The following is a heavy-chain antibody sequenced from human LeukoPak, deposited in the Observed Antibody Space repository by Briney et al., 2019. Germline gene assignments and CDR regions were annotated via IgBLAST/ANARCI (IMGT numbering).Heavy chain of an antibody. V-gene: IGHV4-30-2*01. CDR2: IYHSGST. D-gene: IGHD2-2*01. CDR3: VTVGITSTSVFED. Sequence: SETLSLTCTVSGDSINSGSYYWSWIRQPPGQGLEWIGYIYHSGSTAYNPSLKGRVTISVDRSKSQFSLKLTSVTAADTAVYYCVTVGITSTSVFEDWGQGTLIVVSS. J-gene: IGHJ1*01. CDR1: GDSINSGSYY.